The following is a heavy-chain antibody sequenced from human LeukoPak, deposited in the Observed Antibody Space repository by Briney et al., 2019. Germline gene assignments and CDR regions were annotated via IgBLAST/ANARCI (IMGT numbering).Heavy chain of an antibody. J-gene: IGHJ4*02. Sequence: GGSLRLSCAASGFTFSSYAMSWVRQAPGKGLEWVSAISGSGGGTYYADSVKGRFTISRDNSKNTLYLQMNSLRAEDTAVYYCAKDSIAVAVLEGPYYFDYWGQGTLVTVSS. CDR1: GFTFSSYA. CDR2: ISGSGGGT. CDR3: AKDSIAVAVLEGPYYFDY. D-gene: IGHD6-19*01. V-gene: IGHV3-23*01.